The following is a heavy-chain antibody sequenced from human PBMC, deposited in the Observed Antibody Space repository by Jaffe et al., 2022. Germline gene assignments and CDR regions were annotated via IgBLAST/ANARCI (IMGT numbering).Heavy chain of an antibody. CDR3: AKDSGDDATYYDFWSGYFPLVKELMNYFDY. J-gene: IGHJ4*02. CDR1: GFTFSSYG. D-gene: IGHD3-3*01. CDR2: IRYDGSNK. V-gene: IGHV3-30*02. Sequence: QVQLVESGGGVVQPGGSLRLSCAASGFTFSSYGMHWVRQAPGKGLEWVAFIRYDGSNKYYADSVKGRFTISRDNSKNTLYLQMNSLRAEDTAVYYCAKDSGDDATYYDFWSGYFPLVKELMNYFDYWGQGTLVTVSS.